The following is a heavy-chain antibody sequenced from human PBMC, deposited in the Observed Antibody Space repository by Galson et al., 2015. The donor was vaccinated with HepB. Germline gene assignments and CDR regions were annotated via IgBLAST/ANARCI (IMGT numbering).Heavy chain of an antibody. CDR3: TTDLRGYCSSTSCYGYFQH. V-gene: IGHV3-15*07. J-gene: IGHJ1*01. D-gene: IGHD2-2*01. CDR1: GFTFSNAW. Sequence: SLRLSCAASGFTFSNAWMNWVRQAPGKGLEWVGRIKSKTDGGTTDYAAPVKGRFTISRDDSKNTLYLQMNSLKTEDTAVYYCTTDLRGYCSSTSCYGYFQHWGQGTLVTVSS. CDR2: IKSKTDGGTT.